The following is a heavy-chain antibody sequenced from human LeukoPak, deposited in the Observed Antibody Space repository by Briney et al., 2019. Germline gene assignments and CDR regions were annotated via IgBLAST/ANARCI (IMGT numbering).Heavy chain of an antibody. V-gene: IGHV1-8*01. CDR2: VNPNSGDT. J-gene: IGHJ5*02. CDR1: GYSFNIYE. CDR3: SRGPRFDP. Sequence: ASVKVSCRTSGYSFNIYEINWVRQATGQGLEWMGWVNPNSGDTDYAQKFQGRLTMTRNTSISTAYMELSGLRLEDTAVYYCSRGPRFDPWGQGTQVTVSS.